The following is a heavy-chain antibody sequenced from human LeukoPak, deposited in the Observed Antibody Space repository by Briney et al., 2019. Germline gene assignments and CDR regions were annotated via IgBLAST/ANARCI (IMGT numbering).Heavy chain of an antibody. CDR1: GYTFTSYG. D-gene: IGHD3-3*01. CDR3: ARNGGRITIFGVVSRMDV. V-gene: IGHV1-18*01. CDR2: ISAYNGNT. J-gene: IGHJ6*03. Sequence: ASVNLSCKASGYTFTSYGISWVRQAPGQGLEWMGWISAYNGNTNYAQKLQGRVTMTTDTSTSTAYMELRSLISDDTAGYYCARNGGRITIFGVVSRMDVWGKETTVSVS.